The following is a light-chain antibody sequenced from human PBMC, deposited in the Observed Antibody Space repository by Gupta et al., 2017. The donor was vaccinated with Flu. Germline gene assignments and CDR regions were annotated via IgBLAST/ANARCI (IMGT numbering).Light chain of an antibody. CDR2: KET. CDR1: ENVNNW. J-gene: IGKJ4*01. CDR3: QQYNSY. V-gene: IGKV1-5*03. Sequence: DIQMTQSPSILSASVGDRVTITCRASENVNNWLAWYQQKPGKAHRLLIYKETTLESGVTSRVSGSVYGTEFTRTLGSLQPDDFANEYGQQYNSYFGRGTKVEIK.